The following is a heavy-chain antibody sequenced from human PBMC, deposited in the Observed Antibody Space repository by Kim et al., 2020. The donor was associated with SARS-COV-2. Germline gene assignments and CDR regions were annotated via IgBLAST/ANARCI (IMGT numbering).Heavy chain of an antibody. CDR3: ARDRGTTLLRYYYYYGMDV. CDR1: GYTFTSYG. D-gene: IGHD4-4*01. J-gene: IGHJ6*02. V-gene: IGHV1-18*01. CDR2: ISAYNGNT. Sequence: ASVKVSCKASGYTFTSYGISWVRQAPGQGLEWMGWISAYNGNTNYAQKLQGRVTMTTDTSTSTAYMELRSLRSDDTAVYYCARDRGTTLLRYYYYYGMDVWGQGTTVTVSS.